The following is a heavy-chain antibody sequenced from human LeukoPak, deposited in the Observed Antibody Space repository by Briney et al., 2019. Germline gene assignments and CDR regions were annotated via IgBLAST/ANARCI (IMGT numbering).Heavy chain of an antibody. CDR3: GGYVDETLLFDY. Sequence: SETLSLTCTVSGGSISSSSYYWGWIRQPPGKGLEWIGSIYYSGSTYYNPSLKSRVTISVDTSKNQLSLKLRSVTAADTAVYYCGGYVDETLLFDYWGQGTLVTVSS. V-gene: IGHV4-39*01. CDR2: IYYSGST. J-gene: IGHJ4*02. D-gene: IGHD1-1*01. CDR1: GGSISSSSYY.